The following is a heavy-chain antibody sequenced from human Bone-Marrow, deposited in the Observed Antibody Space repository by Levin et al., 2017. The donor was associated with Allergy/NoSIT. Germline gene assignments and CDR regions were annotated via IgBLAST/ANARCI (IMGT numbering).Heavy chain of an antibody. V-gene: IGHV2-5*01. CDR3: THGRGSGNSCIFDI. J-gene: IGHJ3*02. CDR1: GFSLSTSGAG. D-gene: IGHD4-23*01. CDR2: IYWNEDK. Sequence: SGPTLVKPTQTLTLTCTFSGFSLSTSGAGVAWIRQSPGKALEWLALIYWNEDKRYSPSVKNRLTITKDTSKNQVVLTMTNMDPVDTATYYCTHGRGSGNSCIFDIWGQGTLVTVSS.